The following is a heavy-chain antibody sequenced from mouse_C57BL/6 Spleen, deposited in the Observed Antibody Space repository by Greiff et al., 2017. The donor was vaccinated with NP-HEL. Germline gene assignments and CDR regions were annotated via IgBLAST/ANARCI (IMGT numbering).Heavy chain of an antibody. Sequence: QVQLKQSGAELARPGASVKMSCKASGYTFTSYTMHWVKQRPGQGLEWIGYINPSSGYTKYNQKFKDKATLTADKSSSTAYIQLSSLTSEDSGVYYCARREDYFDYWGQGTTLTVSS. CDR2: INPSSGYT. CDR1: GYTFTSYT. CDR3: ARREDYFDY. V-gene: IGHV1-4*01. J-gene: IGHJ2*01.